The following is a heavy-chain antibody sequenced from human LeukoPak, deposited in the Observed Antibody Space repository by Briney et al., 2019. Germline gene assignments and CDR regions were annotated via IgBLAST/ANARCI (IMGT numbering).Heavy chain of an antibody. D-gene: IGHD2-8*01. CDR1: GYTFTSYD. V-gene: IGHV1-8*03. Sequence: ASVKVSCKASGYTFTSYDINWVRQATGQGLEWMGWMNLNSGNTGYAQKFQGRVTITRNTSISTAYMELSSLRSEDTAVYYCARGDYHPISIWRTSGYYYYMDVWGKGTTVTVSS. CDR3: ARGDYHPISIWRTSGYYYYMDV. J-gene: IGHJ6*03. CDR2: MNLNSGNT.